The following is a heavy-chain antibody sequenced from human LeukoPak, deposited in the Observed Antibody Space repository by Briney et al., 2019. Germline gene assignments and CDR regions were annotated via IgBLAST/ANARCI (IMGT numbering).Heavy chain of an antibody. J-gene: IGHJ4*02. CDR3: ARFRSGYFYDY. CDR1: GFTFSSNR. D-gene: IGHD3-3*01. V-gene: IGHV3-21*01. Sequence: GGSLRLSCVASGFTFSSNRMNWVRQAPGKGREGASSITGSGSSIYFADSVKGRFTISRDNAKTSLYLQMNSLRAEDTAVYYCARFRSGYFYDYWGQGTLVTVSS. CDR2: ITGSGSSI.